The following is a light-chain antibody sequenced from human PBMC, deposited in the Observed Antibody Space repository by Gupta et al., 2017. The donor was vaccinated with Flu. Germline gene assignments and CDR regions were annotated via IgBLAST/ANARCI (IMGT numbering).Light chain of an antibody. CDR3: QMWEGGRDNPGI. CDR2: ADS. CDR1: NIESKS. V-gene: IGLV3-21*02. Sequence: SSVLTQPPSVSVAPGQAARITCGGNNIESKSVHWYQQRPGQAPVLVVYADSDRPSGSPERFSGSKSGNTATLTISRVEAGEEADYHCQMWEGGRDNPGIFGGGTKLTVL. J-gene: IGLJ2*01.